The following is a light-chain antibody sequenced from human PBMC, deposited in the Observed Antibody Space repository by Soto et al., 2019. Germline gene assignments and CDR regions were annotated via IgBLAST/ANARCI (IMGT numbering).Light chain of an antibody. CDR1: QDISKY. CDR2: AAS. V-gene: IGKV1-17*01. CDR3: LQHNNYPWT. J-gene: IGKJ1*01. Sequence: DSQMTQSPSSLSASVGDRVTITCQASQDISKYLNWYQQKPGKAPKRLIYAASSLQSGVPSRFSGSGSGTEFTLTISSLQPEDFATYYCLQHNNYPWTFGQGTKVDIK.